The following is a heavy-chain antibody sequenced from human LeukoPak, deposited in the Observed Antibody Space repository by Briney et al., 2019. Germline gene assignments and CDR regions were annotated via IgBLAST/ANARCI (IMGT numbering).Heavy chain of an antibody. CDR3: ARGVVEDNGGGGSCPRCYWFDP. Sequence: SQTLSLTCTVSGGSISSGDYYWSWIRQPPGKGLEWIGYIYYSGSTYYNPSLKSRVTISVDTSKNQFSLKLSSVTAADTAVYYCARGVVEDNGGGGSCPRCYWFDPWGQGTLVTVSS. D-gene: IGHD2-15*01. J-gene: IGHJ5*02. CDR1: GGSISSGDYY. V-gene: IGHV4-30-4*01. CDR2: IYYSGST.